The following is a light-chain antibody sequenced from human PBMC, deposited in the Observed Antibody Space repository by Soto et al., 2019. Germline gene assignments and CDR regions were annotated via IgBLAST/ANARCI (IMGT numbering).Light chain of an antibody. CDR1: SSDVGGYNY. Sequence: QSALTQPASVSGSPGQSITITCTGTSSDVGGYNYVSWYQLHPGKAPKLMIYEVSNRPSGVSNRFSGSKSGNTASLTISGLQAEDESDYFCTAYTRSSTLVFGGGTKVTVL. V-gene: IGLV2-14*01. J-gene: IGLJ2*01. CDR3: TAYTRSSTLV. CDR2: EVS.